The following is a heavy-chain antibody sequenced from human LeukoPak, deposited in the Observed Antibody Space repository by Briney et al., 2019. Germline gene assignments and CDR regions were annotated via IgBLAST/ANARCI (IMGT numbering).Heavy chain of an antibody. J-gene: IGHJ6*02. D-gene: IGHD3-16*01. CDR2: IYYSGST. CDR1: GGSISSGGYY. V-gene: IGHV4-31*03. CDR3: ATSLDYYGMDV. Sequence: SETLSLTCTVSGGSISSGGYYWSWIRQHPGKGLEWIVYIYYSGSTYYNPSLKSRVTISVNRSKNQFSLNLSSVTAADTAVYYCATSLDYYGMDVWGQGTTVTVSS.